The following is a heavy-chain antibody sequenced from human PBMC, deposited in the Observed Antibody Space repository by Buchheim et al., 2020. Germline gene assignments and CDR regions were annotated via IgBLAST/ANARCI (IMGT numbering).Heavy chain of an antibody. Sequence: QVQLQESGPGLVEPSGTLSLTCAVSGGSISTNNWWSWVRQSPGKGLEWIGEIYHSGSTNYNPSLKSRVTISVDRSNNKFSRNLTSATAADTAVYYCAREAVRYAGGWPNWFDPWGQGTL. V-gene: IGHV4-4*02. D-gene: IGHD6-19*01. CDR2: IYHSGST. J-gene: IGHJ5*02. CDR1: GGSISTNNW. CDR3: AREAVRYAGGWPNWFDP.